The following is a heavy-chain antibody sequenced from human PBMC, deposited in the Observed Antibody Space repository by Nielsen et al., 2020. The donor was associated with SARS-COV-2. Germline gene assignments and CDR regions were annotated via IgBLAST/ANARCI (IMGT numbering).Heavy chain of an antibody. V-gene: IGHV1-69*13. J-gene: IGHJ3*02. CDR2: IIPIFGTA. D-gene: IGHD6-13*01. Sequence: SVKVSCKASGGTFSSYAISWVRQAPGQGLEWMGGIIPIFGTANYAQKFQGRVTITADESTSTAYMELSSLRSEDTAVYYCARVVAAAGIGVGEAFDIWGQGTMVPSPQ. CDR1: GGTFSSYA. CDR3: ARVVAAAGIGVGEAFDI.